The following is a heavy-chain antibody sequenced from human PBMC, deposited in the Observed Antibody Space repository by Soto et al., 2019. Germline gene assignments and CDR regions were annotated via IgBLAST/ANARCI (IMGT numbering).Heavy chain of an antibody. D-gene: IGHD2-15*01. CDR1: GFTFSNYW. V-gene: IGHV3-7*01. Sequence: GGSLRLSCAASGFTFSNYWMTWVRQAPGKGLEWVANIKEDGSEKHYVDSVRGRFTISRDNAKNSLYLQMNSLRVEDTAVYFCSRDVVVGAKALNYWGQGALVTVSS. CDR3: SRDVVVGAKALNY. CDR2: IKEDGSEK. J-gene: IGHJ4*02.